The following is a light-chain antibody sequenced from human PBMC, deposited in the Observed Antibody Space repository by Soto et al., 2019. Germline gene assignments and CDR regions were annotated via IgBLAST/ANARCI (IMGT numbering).Light chain of an antibody. CDR2: GVS. CDR1: QTLLHSNGKTY. Sequence: DIVMTQTPLSLSVTPGQPASISCKSSQTLLHSNGKTYLYWYLQKPGQPPQLLIHGVSNRFSGVPDRFSGSVSETDFTLKISRVEAEDVGVYYCMQSLNRPLTVGGGTKVEIK. V-gene: IGKV2D-29*01. CDR3: MQSLNRPLT. J-gene: IGKJ4*01.